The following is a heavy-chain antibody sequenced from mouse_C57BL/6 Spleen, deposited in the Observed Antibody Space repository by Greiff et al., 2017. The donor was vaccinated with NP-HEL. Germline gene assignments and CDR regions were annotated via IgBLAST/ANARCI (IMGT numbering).Heavy chain of an antibody. V-gene: IGHV1-31*01. Sequence: VQLQQSGPELVKPGASVKISCKASGYSFTGYYMHWVKQSHGNILDWIGYIYPYNGVSSYNQKFKGKSTLTVDKSSSTAYMELRSLTSEDSAVYYCARDSSGYVSYAMDYWGQGTSVTVSS. CDR3: ARDSSGYVSYAMDY. CDR2: IYPYNGVS. J-gene: IGHJ4*01. CDR1: GYSFTGYY. D-gene: IGHD3-2*02.